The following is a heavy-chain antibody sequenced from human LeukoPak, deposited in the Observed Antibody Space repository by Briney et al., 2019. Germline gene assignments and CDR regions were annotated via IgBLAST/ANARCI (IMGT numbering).Heavy chain of an antibody. D-gene: IGHD3-10*01. CDR2: LYSDGGRT. V-gene: IGHV3-74*01. CDR1: RFTFSSYG. Sequence: GGSLRLSCAASRFTFSSYGMHWVRQAPGKGLEWLSRLYSDGGRTTYADSVKGRFTISGDDAKNTLYLQMNSLRAEDTAVYYCARIADYGSGFELWGQGTLVTVSS. J-gene: IGHJ4*02. CDR3: ARIADYGSGFEL.